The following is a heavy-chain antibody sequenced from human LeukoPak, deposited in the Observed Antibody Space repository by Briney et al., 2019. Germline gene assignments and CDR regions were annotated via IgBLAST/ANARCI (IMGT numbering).Heavy chain of an antibody. CDR1: GYTLTELS. J-gene: IGHJ6*03. V-gene: IGHV1-24*01. CDR2: FDPEDGET. Sequence: ASVKVSCKVSGYTLTELSMHWVRQAPGKGLEWMGGFDPEDGETIYAQKFQGRVTMTEDTSTDTAYMELSSLRSEDTAVYYCASGDLLWFGELGSYYYYMDVWGKGTTVTVSS. CDR3: ASGDLLWFGELGSYYYYMDV. D-gene: IGHD3-10*01.